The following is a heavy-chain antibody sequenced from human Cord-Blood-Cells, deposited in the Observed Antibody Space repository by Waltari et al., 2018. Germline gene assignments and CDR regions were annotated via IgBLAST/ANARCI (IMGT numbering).Heavy chain of an antibody. CDR2: ISSSSSPI. D-gene: IGHD3-3*01. J-gene: IGHJ6*02. CDR1: GFTFSSYS. V-gene: IGHV3-48*01. CDR3: ARDLPDFWSGYYNYYYGMDV. Sequence: EVQLVESGGGLVQPGGSLRLSCAASGFTFSSYSMNWVRQAPGKGLEWVSYISSSSSPIYYADSVKGRFTISRDNAKNSLYLQMNSLRAEDTAVYYCARDLPDFWSGYYNYYYGMDVWGQGP.